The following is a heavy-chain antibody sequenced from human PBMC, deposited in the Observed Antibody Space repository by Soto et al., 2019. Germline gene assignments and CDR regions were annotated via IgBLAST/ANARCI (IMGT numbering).Heavy chain of an antibody. CDR1: GGTFSSYA. CDR3: ASAYGYETYYYYGMDV. J-gene: IGHJ6*02. V-gene: IGHV1-69*13. Sequence: GASVKVSCKASGGTFSSYAISWVRQAPGQGLEWMGGIIPIFGTANYAQKFQGRVTITADESTSTAYMELSSLRSEDTAVYYCASAYGYETYYYYGMDVWGQGTTVTVSS. D-gene: IGHD5-12*01. CDR2: IIPIFGTA.